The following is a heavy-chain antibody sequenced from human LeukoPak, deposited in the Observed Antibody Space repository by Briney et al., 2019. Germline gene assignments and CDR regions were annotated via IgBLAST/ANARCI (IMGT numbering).Heavy chain of an antibody. CDR2: INHSGST. V-gene: IGHV4-34*01. D-gene: IGHD1-26*01. CDR1: GGSISSYY. J-gene: IGHJ4*02. Sequence: SETLSLTCTVSGGSISSYYWSWIRQPPGKGLEWIGEINHSGSTNYNPSLKSRVTISVDTSKNQFSLKLSSVTAADTAVYYCARWEGGSYYDFDYWGQGTLVTVSS. CDR3: ARWEGGSYYDFDY.